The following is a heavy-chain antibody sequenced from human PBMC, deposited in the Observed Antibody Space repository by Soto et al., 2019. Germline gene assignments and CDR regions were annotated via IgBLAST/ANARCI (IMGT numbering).Heavy chain of an antibody. V-gene: IGHV4-34*09. CDR3: ARDGCGGDCYSGWFDP. D-gene: IGHD2-21*01. CDR2: INHSGST. Sequence: SETQSLTSAVYGGSFRGYYWTWIRQPPGKGLEWIGEINHSGSTNYNPSLKSRVTISVDTSKNQFSLKLSSVTAADTAVYYCARDGCGGDCYSGWFDPWGQGTLVTVSS. CDR1: GGSFRGYY. J-gene: IGHJ5*02.